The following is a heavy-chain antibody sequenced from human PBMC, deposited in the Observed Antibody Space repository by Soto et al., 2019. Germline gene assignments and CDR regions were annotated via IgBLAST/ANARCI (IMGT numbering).Heavy chain of an antibody. Sequence: HVQLVQSGAEVKKPGSSVKVSCKASGSTLSNCAITWVRQAPGQGLEWMGGIIPLSGTAKYAQKFQGRVSITADDSTSTAYMELSSLSSVDTAVYYCAREGFGGIYYAGWGQGTLVTVSS. J-gene: IGHJ4*02. CDR2: IIPLSGTA. D-gene: IGHD1-26*01. V-gene: IGHV1-69*01. CDR1: GSTLSNCA. CDR3: AREGFGGIYYAG.